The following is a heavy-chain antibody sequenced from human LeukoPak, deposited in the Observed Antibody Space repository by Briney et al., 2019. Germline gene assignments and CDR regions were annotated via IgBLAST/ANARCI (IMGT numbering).Heavy chain of an antibody. CDR1: GFSFSNYA. CDR3: ARDFGLRCSGGTCYSVYYYGMDV. V-gene: IGHV3-7*03. D-gene: IGHD2-15*01. CDR2: IKQGESEK. J-gene: IGHJ6*04. Sequence: GGSLRLSCSASGFSFSNYAMYWVRQAPGKGLEWVANIKQGESEKYYVDSVKGRFTISRDNAKNSLYLQMNSLRAEDTAVYYCARDFGLRCSGGTCYSVYYYGMDVWGKGTTVTVSS.